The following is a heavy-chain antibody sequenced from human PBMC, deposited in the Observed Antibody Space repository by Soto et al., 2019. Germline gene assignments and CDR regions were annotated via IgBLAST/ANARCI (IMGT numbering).Heavy chain of an antibody. D-gene: IGHD2-21*01. J-gene: IGHJ5*02. CDR1: GFTFRDYW. CDR3: TRDLNHDCGP. CDR2: MNPDGSEQ. V-gene: IGHV3-7*04. Sequence: EVHLVESGGALVQPGGSLRLSCEASGFTFRDYWMTWVRQTPGKGLEGVANMNPDGSEQYYLDSVKGRFTISRDNAKNSLYLQMNNLRGEDTAVYYCTRDLNHDCGPWGQGTQVIVSS.